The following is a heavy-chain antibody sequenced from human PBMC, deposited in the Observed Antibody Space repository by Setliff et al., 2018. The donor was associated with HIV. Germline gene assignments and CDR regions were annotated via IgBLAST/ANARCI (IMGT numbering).Heavy chain of an antibody. CDR2: ISAYNGNT. CDR3: AREICITIFWGPEAGSCYFDY. CDR1: GYTFTSYG. J-gene: IGHJ4*02. Sequence: ASVKVSCKASGYTFTSYGISWVRQAPGQGLEWMGWISAYNGNTSYAQKLQGRVTMTTDTSTSTAYMELRSLRSDDTAVYYCAREICITIFWGPEAGSCYFDYWGQGTLVTVSS. D-gene: IGHD3-9*01. V-gene: IGHV1-18*01.